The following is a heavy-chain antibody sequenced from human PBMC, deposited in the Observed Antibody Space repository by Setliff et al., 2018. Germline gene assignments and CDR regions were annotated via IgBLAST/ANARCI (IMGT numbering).Heavy chain of an antibody. Sequence: SETLSLTCTVSGGSVSTYYWSWIRQPPGKGLEWIGFIFYSGYTHYNPSLKSRVTMSVDVSRDQFSLELSSVTAADTAVYYCVRDRTAYSYGLDVWGQGTTVTVSS. CDR3: VRDRTAYSYGLDV. CDR1: GGSVSTYY. CDR2: IFYSGYT. J-gene: IGHJ6*02. D-gene: IGHD5-18*01. V-gene: IGHV4-59*02.